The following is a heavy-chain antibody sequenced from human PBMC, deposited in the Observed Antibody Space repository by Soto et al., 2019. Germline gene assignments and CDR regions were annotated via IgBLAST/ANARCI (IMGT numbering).Heavy chain of an antibody. CDR2: IYYTGNK. D-gene: IGHD2-15*01. CDR3: ASEVSSTAGMDV. CDR1: GDSSVSISRYY. J-gene: IGHJ6*02. Sequence: SETLSLTCTVSGDSSVSISRYYWGWLRQPPGKGLEWIGSIYYTGNKFYSPSFRSRLTISVDTSKSQFSLKLRSVTAADTATYYCASEVSSTAGMDVWGQGTTVTVSS. V-gene: IGHV4-39*01.